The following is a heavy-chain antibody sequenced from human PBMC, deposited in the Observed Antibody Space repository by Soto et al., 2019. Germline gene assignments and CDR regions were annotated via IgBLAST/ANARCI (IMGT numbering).Heavy chain of an antibody. CDR2: MKSKGDGATT. V-gene: IGHV3-15*01. CDR1: GFPFNNAW. D-gene: IGHD1-1*01. Sequence: PGESLKISCAASGFPFNNAWMNWVRQAPGKGLEWVGRMKSKGDGATTDYGAPVKGRFTISRDDSKNTLYLQMNSLKTEDTAVYYCTTEPRYTDASHIWGQGTMVTVSS. CDR3: TTEPRYTDASHI. J-gene: IGHJ3*02.